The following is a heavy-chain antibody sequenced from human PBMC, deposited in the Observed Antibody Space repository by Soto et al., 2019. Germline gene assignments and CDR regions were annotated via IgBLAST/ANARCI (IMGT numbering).Heavy chain of an antibody. CDR1: GGTFSSYA. D-gene: IGHD3-9*01. Sequence: SVKVSCKASGGTFSSYAISWVGQAPGRGLEWMGGIIPIFGTANYAQKFQGRVTITADESTSTASMELSSLSSEDTAVYYCARELYDILTGSFLVYGIDVWG. J-gene: IGHJ6*02. CDR2: IIPIFGTA. V-gene: IGHV1-69*13. CDR3: ARELYDILTGSFLVYGIDV.